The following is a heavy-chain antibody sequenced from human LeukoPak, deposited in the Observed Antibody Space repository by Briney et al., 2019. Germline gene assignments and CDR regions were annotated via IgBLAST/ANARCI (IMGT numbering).Heavy chain of an antibody. V-gene: IGHV4-34*01. CDR2: INPSGST. D-gene: IGHD4-17*01. CDR3: ARDPTTVTKGLDI. CDR1: GGSFSDYY. J-gene: IGHJ3*02. Sequence: SETLSLTCAVYGGSFSDYYWSWIRQPPGKGLEWIGEINPSGSTNYSPSLKSRVTISVDTSKNQFSLKLSSVTAADAAVYFCARDPTTVTKGLDIWGQGTMVTVSS.